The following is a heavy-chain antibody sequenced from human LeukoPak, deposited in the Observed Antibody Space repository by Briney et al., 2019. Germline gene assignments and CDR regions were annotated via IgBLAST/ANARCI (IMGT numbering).Heavy chain of an antibody. CDR3: ARDGSGSYYGGNWFDP. CDR1: GYTFSSYA. CDR2: IIPIFGTA. Sequence: ASVKVSCKASGYTFSSYAISWVRQAPGQGLEWMGGIIPIFGTANYAQKFQGRVTITADESTSTAYMELSSLRSEDTAVYYCARDGSGSYYGGNWFDPWGQGTLVTVSS. J-gene: IGHJ5*02. D-gene: IGHD3-10*01. V-gene: IGHV1-69*13.